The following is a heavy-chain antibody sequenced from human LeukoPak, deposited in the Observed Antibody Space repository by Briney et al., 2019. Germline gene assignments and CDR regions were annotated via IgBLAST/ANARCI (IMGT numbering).Heavy chain of an antibody. CDR2: INPNSGGT. V-gene: IGHV1-2*06. Sequence: GASVKVSCKASGYTFTGYYMHWVRQAPGQGLEWMGRINPNSGGTNYAQKFQGRVTMTRDRSISTAYMELSRLRSDDTAVYYCARWAGYSYGQDYWGQGTLVTVSS. J-gene: IGHJ4*02. CDR3: ARWAGYSYGQDY. D-gene: IGHD5-18*01. CDR1: GYTFTGYY.